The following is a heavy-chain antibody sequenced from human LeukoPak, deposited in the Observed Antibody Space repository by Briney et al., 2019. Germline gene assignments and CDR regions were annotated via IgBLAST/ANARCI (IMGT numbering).Heavy chain of an antibody. J-gene: IGHJ5*02. CDR3: ARGLIAARGNWFDP. CDR2: IYYSGST. Sequence: SETLSLTCTVSGVSISSYYWSWIRQPPGKGLEWIGYIYYSGSTNYNPSLKSRVTISVDTSKNQFSLKLSSVTAADTAVYYCARGLIAARGNWFDPWGQGTLVTVSS. CDR1: GVSISSYY. V-gene: IGHV4-59*01. D-gene: IGHD6-6*01.